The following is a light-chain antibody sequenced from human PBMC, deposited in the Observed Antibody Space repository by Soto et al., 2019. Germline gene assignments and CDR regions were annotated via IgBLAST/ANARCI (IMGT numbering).Light chain of an antibody. CDR1: SSVVGGYNY. CDR2: DVS. Sequence: QSVLNQPAPVFGSPGQSIAISFTGTSSVVGGYNYVSWYQLHPDKAPKLIIYDVSNRPSGVSNRFSGSKSGNTASLTISGLQPEDEADYYCSSYTSSITRVFGTGTKVTVL. CDR3: SSYTSSITRV. J-gene: IGLJ1*01. V-gene: IGLV2-14*01.